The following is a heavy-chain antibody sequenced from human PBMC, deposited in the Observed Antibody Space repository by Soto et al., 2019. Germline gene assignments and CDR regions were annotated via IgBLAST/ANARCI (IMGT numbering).Heavy chain of an antibody. CDR1: SGSISSGGYY. Sequence: QVQLQESGPGLVKPSQTLSLTCTVSSGSISSGGYYWSWFRQHPGKGLEWIGYIYHSGNTYYNPSLNSQATLSVDTSKNQFSLKLSSVTAADTAVYYCERAIVSQNWFDPWGQGTLVTVSS. D-gene: IGHD2-15*01. CDR2: IYHSGNT. V-gene: IGHV4-31*01. J-gene: IGHJ5*02. CDR3: ERAIVSQNWFDP.